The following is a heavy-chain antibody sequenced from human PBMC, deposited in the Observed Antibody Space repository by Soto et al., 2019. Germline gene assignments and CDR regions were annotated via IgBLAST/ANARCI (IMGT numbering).Heavy chain of an antibody. CDR1: GFTFDDYA. D-gene: IGHD3-10*01. CDR2: ISWNSGSI. V-gene: IGHV3-9*01. Sequence: EVQLVESGGGLVQPGRSLRLSCAASGFTFDDYAMHWVLQAPGKGLEWVSGISWNSGSIGYADSVKGRFTISRDNAKNSRYLQMNSLRAEDTALYYCAKGYGSGSYYVPTYYYYYMDVWGKGTTVTVSS. J-gene: IGHJ6*03. CDR3: AKGYGSGSYYVPTYYYYYMDV.